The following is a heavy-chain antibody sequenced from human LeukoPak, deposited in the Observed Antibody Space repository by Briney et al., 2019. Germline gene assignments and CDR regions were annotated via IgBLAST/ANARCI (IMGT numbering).Heavy chain of an antibody. CDR3: ASSLGSTIKKDAFDI. CDR1: GGSISNTNYY. J-gene: IGHJ3*02. Sequence: PSETLSLTCTVSGGSISNTNYYWAWIRQPPGRGLEWIGSIYYTGTTFDNPSLKSRVTLSVDMSENQFSLKLSSVTAADTAVYYCASSLGSTIKKDAFDIWGQGTMVTVSS. CDR2: IYYTGTT. D-gene: IGHD3-16*01. V-gene: IGHV4-39*07.